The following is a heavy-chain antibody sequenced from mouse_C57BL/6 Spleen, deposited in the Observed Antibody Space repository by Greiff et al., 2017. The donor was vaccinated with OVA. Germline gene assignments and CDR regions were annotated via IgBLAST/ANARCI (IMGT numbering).Heavy chain of an antibody. CDR1: GYTFTDYY. D-gene: IGHD1-1*01. Sequence: EVQLQQSGPELVKPGASVKISCKASGYTFTDYYMNWVKQSHGKSLEWIGDINPNNGGTSYNQKFKGKATLTVDKSSSTAYMELRSLTSEDSAVYYCARDYCGSSQYYFDYWGQGTTLTVSS. CDR2: INPNNGGT. CDR3: ARDYCGSSQYYFDY. J-gene: IGHJ2*01. V-gene: IGHV1-26*01.